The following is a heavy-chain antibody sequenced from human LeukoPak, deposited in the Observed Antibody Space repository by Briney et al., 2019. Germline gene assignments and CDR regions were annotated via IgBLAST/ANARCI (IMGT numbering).Heavy chain of an antibody. CDR3: ARGSGRISIFGVPY. V-gene: IGHV3-74*01. D-gene: IGHD3-3*01. Sequence: GGSLRLSCAASGFTFSSYWMHWVRQAPGKGLVWVSRINSDGSSTSYADSVKGRFTISRDNAKNSVYLQMNSLRAEDTAMYYCARGSGRISIFGVPYWGQGTLVTVSS. J-gene: IGHJ4*02. CDR2: INSDGSST. CDR1: GFTFSSYW.